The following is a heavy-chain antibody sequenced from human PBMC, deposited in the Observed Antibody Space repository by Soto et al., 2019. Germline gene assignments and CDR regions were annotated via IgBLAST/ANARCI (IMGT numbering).Heavy chain of an antibody. CDR2: ISYGGST. CDR3: ATMGTPATGLYYFDY. CDR1: GGSISSGGYY. Sequence: SETLSLTCTVSGGSISSGGYYWSWIRQHPGKGLEWIGFISYGGSTYYSASLKSRFTISVDTSKNQFSLNLSFVTAADTAVYYCATMGTPATGLYYFDYWGQGTLVTVSS. D-gene: IGHD1-7*01. V-gene: IGHV4-30-4*08. J-gene: IGHJ4*02.